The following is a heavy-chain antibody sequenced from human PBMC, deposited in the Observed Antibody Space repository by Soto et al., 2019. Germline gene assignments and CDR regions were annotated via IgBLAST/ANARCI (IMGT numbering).Heavy chain of an antibody. V-gene: IGHV1-18*01. CDR3: ARERLRGYDSSGFYS. CDR1: GYSFSSYG. CDR2: INTYNGNR. Sequence: QVQLVQSGAELRKPGASVKVSCKASGYSFSSYGINWVRQAPGQGLEWMGWINTYNGNRNYAQKFEDRVTMTTATSTKTVYMELRSLKPDKTAIYYCARERLRGYDSSGFYSWGQGTLSPSPQ. D-gene: IGHD3-22*01. J-gene: IGHJ4*02.